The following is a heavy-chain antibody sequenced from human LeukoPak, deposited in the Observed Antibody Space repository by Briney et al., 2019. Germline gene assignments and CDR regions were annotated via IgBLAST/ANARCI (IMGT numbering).Heavy chain of an antibody. CDR3: ARGPRLIAAAGTPAFDI. D-gene: IGHD6-13*01. J-gene: IGHJ3*02. Sequence: PGGSLRLSCAASGFIFSDFYMSWIRQAPGKGLEWVSHISNIDDTMHYADSVKGRFSISRDNAKNSLYLQINSLRAEDTAVYYCARGPRLIAAAGTPAFDIWGQGTMVTVSS. CDR2: ISNIDDTM. CDR1: GFIFSDFY. V-gene: IGHV3-11*04.